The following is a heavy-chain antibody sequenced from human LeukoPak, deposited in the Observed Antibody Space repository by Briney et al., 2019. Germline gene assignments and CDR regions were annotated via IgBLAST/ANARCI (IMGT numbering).Heavy chain of an antibody. CDR2: IIPIFGTA. CDR1: GGTFSSYA. J-gene: IGHJ5*02. Sequence: SVKVSCKASGGTFSSYAISWVRQAPGQGLEWMGGIIPIFGTANYAQKFQGRVTITADESTSTAYMELSSLRSEDTAVYYCASSFTLYGSGSFNWFDPWGQGTLVTVSS. V-gene: IGHV1-69*13. CDR3: ASSFTLYGSGSFNWFDP. D-gene: IGHD3-10*01.